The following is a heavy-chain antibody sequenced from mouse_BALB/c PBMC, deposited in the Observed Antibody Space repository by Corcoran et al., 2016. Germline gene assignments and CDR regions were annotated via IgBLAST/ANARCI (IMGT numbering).Heavy chain of an antibody. CDR2: ILPGSGST. CDR1: GYTFSSYW. J-gene: IGHJ2*01. V-gene: IGHV1-9*01. Sequence: QVQLQQSGAELMKPGASVKISCKATGYTFSSYWIEWVKQRPGHGLEWIGEILPGSGSTNYYEKFKGKATFTADTSSNTAYMQLSSLTSEDSAVYYCARYYRYDFDYWGQGTTLTVSS. CDR3: ARYYRYDFDY. D-gene: IGHD2-14*01.